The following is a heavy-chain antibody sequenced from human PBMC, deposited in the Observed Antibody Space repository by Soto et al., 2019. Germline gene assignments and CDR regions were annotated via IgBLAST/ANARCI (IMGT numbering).Heavy chain of an antibody. Sequence: ASVKVSCKASGYTFTNYAMHWVRQAPGQRLEWMGWINAGNGNAEYSQKFQGRVTITRDTSASTDYMELSSLRSEDTAVYSCAILRYFGEGMGFDPWGQGTLVTVSS. CDR1: GYTFTNYA. CDR3: AILRYFGEGMGFDP. CDR2: INAGNGNA. J-gene: IGHJ5*02. D-gene: IGHD3-9*01. V-gene: IGHV1-3*01.